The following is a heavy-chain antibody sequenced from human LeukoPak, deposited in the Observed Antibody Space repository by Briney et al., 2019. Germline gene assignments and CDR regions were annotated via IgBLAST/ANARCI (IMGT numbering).Heavy chain of an antibody. CDR3: ARRLLWFGELLSFDL. Sequence: SSETLSLTCAVYGGSFSDYYWSWIRQPPGKGLEWIGEIHHSGSTSYKPSLKSRVTISVATSKNQFSLKLSSVTAADTAVYYCARRLLWFGELLSFDLWGRGTLVTVSS. CDR1: GGSFSDYY. D-gene: IGHD3-10*01. V-gene: IGHV4-34*01. J-gene: IGHJ2*01. CDR2: IHHSGST.